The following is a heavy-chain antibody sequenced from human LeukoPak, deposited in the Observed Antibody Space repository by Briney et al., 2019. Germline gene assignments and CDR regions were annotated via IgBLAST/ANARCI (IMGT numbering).Heavy chain of an antibody. CDR3: ANSGTVYFYYYMDV. D-gene: IGHD2-2*01. J-gene: IGHJ6*03. CDR1: GGSISSYY. V-gene: IGHV4-4*07. CDR2: IYTSGST. Sequence: PSETLSLTCTVSGGSISSYYWSWIRQPAGKGLEWIGRIYTSGSTNYNPSLKSRVTMSVDTSKNQFSLKLSSVTAADTAVYYCANSGTVYFYYYMDVWGKGTTVTVSS.